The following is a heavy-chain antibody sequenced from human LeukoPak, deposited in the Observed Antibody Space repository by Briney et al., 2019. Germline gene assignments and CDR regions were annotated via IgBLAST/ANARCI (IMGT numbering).Heavy chain of an antibody. CDR2: IIPILGIA. D-gene: IGHD3-22*01. J-gene: IGHJ4*02. CDR1: GGTFSSYA. V-gene: IGHV1-69*04. CDR3: VRDSYYDSSGYLVS. Sequence: SVKVSCNASGGTFSSYAISWVRQAPGQGLEWMGRIIPILGIANYARKFQGRVTITADKSTSTAYMELSSLRSEDTAVYYCVRDSYYDSSGYLVSWGQGTLVTVSS.